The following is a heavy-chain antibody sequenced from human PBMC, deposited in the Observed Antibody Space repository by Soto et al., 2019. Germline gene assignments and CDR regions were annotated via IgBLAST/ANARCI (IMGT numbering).Heavy chain of an antibody. CDR2: GYPSGST. D-gene: IGHD5-12*01. V-gene: IGHV4-30-2*01. J-gene: IGHJ4*02. Sequence: QLQLQESGSELVKPSQTLSLTCAVSGGSISSGGYSWSWIRQQPGKGLEWIGNGYPSGSTYYNPSLKSRVTLSVDRSKNQFALKLSSVTAADTAVYYCAAGGGLPRYYWGQGTLVTVSS. CDR3: AAGGGLPRYY. CDR1: GGSISSGGYS.